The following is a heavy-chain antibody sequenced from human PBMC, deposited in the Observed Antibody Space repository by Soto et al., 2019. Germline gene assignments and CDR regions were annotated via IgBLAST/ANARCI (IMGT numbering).Heavy chain of an antibody. CDR2: TYYSSKWYN. CDR3: ARATHGAHWFDP. CDR1: RDSVSSNSAT. V-gene: IGHV6-1*01. J-gene: IGHJ5*02. Sequence: SQTLSLTCAISRDSVSSNSATWNWIRQSPSRGLEWLGRTYYSSKWYNEYAVSVKSRIAINPDTSKNQFSLHLNSVTPEDTAVYSCARATHGAHWFDPWGQGTLVTVSS. D-gene: IGHD2-8*01.